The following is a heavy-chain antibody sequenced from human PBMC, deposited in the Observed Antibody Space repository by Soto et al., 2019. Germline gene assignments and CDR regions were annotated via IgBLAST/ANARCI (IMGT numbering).Heavy chain of an antibody. D-gene: IGHD3-3*01. J-gene: IGHJ4*02. V-gene: IGHV3-48*02. CDR2: ISSSSSTI. CDR1: GFTFGSYS. Sequence: GGSLRLSCAASGFTFGSYSMNWVRQAPGKGLEWVSYISSSSSTIYYADSVKGRFTISRDNAKNSLYLQMNSLRDEDTAVYYCARDTKPSTYDFWSGSPDHFDYWGQGTLVTVSS. CDR3: ARDTKPSTYDFWSGSPDHFDY.